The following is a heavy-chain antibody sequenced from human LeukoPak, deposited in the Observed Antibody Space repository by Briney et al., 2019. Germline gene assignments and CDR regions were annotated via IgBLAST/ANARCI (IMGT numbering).Heavy chain of an antibody. V-gene: IGHV1-46*01. CDR1: GYTFTSNY. CDR2: ISPSGGST. D-gene: IGHD1-26*01. Sequence: GASVKVSCKAFGYTFTSNYMHWVRQAPGQGPEWMGVISPSGGSTTYAQKFQGRVTLTRDMSTSTDYLELSSLRSEDTAVYYCARVGYSGSYYAYWGQGTLVTVSS. CDR3: ARVGYSGSYYAY. J-gene: IGHJ4*02.